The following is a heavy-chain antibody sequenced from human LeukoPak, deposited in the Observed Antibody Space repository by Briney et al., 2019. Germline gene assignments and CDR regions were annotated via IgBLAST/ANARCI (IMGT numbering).Heavy chain of an antibody. CDR1: DYTFTTYG. D-gene: IGHD2-2*02. V-gene: IGHV1-18*01. CDR2: IRVDNGDT. Sequence: ASVNVSYTPSDYTFTTYGISWVRQAPGQGLEWMGWIRVDNGDTENAQKFQVRVTITTDTSSTTIYLELRSLRSDDTAVYYCAGVHLYYNYMDVWGKGTTVTVSS. CDR3: AGVHLYYNYMDV. J-gene: IGHJ6*03.